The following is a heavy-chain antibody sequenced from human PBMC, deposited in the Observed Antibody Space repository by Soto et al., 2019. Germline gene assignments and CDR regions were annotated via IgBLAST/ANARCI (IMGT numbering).Heavy chain of an antibody. D-gene: IGHD3-22*01. CDR2: IIPIFGTA. V-gene: IGHV1-69*13. Sequence: ASVKVSCKASGGTFSSYAISWVRQAPGQGLEWMGEIIPIFGTANYAQKFQGRVTITASKSQFSLDLRSVTAADTAVYYCARLGDYYQAFDYWGHGALVTVSS. CDR1: GGTFSSYA. CDR3: ARLGDYYQAFDY. J-gene: IGHJ4*01.